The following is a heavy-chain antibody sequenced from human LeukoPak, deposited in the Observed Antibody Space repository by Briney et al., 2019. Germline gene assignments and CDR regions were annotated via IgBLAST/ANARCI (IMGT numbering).Heavy chain of an antibody. CDR3: ARERSSGWYDY. D-gene: IGHD6-19*01. V-gene: IGHV1-18*01. CDR1: GYTFTSYG. Sequence: ASVKVSCKASGYTFTSYGISWVRQAPGQGLEWMGWISAYNGNTNYAQKFQGRVTITADKSTSTAYMELSSLRSEDTAVYYCARERSSGWYDYWGQGTLVTVSS. CDR2: ISAYNGNT. J-gene: IGHJ4*02.